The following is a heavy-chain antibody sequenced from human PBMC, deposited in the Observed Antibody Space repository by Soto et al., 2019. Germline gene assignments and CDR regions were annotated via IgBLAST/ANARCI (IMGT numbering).Heavy chain of an antibody. Sequence: QVQLVQSGAEVKKPGSSVRVSCKASGGTLSTLSGYAFTWVRQAPGQGLEWMGGITRIFGTANYAQKFQGRVTITADEATSTVYMELNRLRSDDTALYYCARRAYRYGQRGKSGYDWHYSGQGTLVTVSS. V-gene: IGHV1-69*12. CDR1: GGTLSTLSGYA. CDR2: ITRIFGTA. D-gene: IGHD5-12*01. CDR3: ARRAYRYGQRGKSGYDWHY. J-gene: IGHJ4*02.